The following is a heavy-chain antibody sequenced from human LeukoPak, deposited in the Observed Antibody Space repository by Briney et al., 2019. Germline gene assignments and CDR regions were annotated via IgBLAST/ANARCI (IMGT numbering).Heavy chain of an antibody. V-gene: IGHV5-51*01. CDR3: AKYNAGSLVF. CDR2: IYPGDSQS. CDR1: EYSFSTNW. Sequence: SGESLKISCKAYEYSFSTNWIGWVRQMPGKGLEWMGIIYPGDSQSKYSPSFQGHVTFSADTSRNTAYLQWNSLKASDTAMYYCAKYNAGSLVFWGQGTLLYVSS. D-gene: IGHD3-10*01. J-gene: IGHJ4*02.